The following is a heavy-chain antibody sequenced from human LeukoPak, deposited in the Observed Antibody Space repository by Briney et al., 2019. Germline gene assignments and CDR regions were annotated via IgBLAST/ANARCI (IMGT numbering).Heavy chain of an antibody. V-gene: IGHV3-23*01. CDR1: GFTFSSYA. Sequence: GGSLRLSCAASGFTFSSYAMSWVRQAPGKGLEWVSAISGSGGSTYYADSVKGRFTISRDNSKNTLYLQMNSLRAEDTAVYYCAKDLAYDFWSGYYSWGQGTLVTVSS. CDR3: AKDLAYDFWSGYYS. D-gene: IGHD3-3*01. J-gene: IGHJ5*02. CDR2: ISGSGGST.